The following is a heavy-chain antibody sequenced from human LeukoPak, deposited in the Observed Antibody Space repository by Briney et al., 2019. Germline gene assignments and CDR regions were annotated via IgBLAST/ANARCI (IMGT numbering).Heavy chain of an antibody. J-gene: IGHJ4*02. CDR2: IYYSGSA. CDR1: GGSISSSSYY. Sequence: SETLSLNCTVSGGSISSSSYYWGWIRQPPGKGLEWIGSIYYSGSAYYNPSLKSRVTISVDTSKNQFSLKLSSVTAADTAVYYCASPSGDSSGYYFDYWGQGTLVTVSS. V-gene: IGHV4-39*01. CDR3: ASPSGDSSGYYFDY. D-gene: IGHD3-22*01.